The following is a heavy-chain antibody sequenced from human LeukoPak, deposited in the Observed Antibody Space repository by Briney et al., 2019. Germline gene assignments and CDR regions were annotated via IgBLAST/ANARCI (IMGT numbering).Heavy chain of an antibody. D-gene: IGHD2-2*01. CDR1: GFTFSSYS. CDR2: ISSSSSYI. Sequence: PGGSLRLSCAASGFTFSSYSMNWVRQAPGKGLEWVSSISSSSSYIYYADSVKGRFTISRDNAKNSLYLQMNSLRAEDTAVYYCASITVVVPAATRAFDIWGQGTMVTVSS. CDR3: ASITVVVPAATRAFDI. J-gene: IGHJ3*02. V-gene: IGHV3-21*01.